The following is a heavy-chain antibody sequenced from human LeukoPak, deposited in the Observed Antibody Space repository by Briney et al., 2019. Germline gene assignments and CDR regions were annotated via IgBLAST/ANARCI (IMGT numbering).Heavy chain of an antibody. CDR2: ISYDGSDK. V-gene: IGHV3-30*04. CDR3: ARGRYADYLDY. J-gene: IGHJ4*02. Sequence: GGSLRLSCAASAFTFNSYTMHWVRQAPGKGLEWVALISYDGSDKYYADSVRGRFTVSRDNSENTLYLQMNSLRAEDTAVYYCARGRYADYLDYWGQGTLVTVSS. CDR1: AFTFNSYT. D-gene: IGHD1-1*01.